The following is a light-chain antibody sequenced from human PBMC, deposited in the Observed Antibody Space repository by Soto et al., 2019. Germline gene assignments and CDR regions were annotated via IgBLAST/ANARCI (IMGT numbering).Light chain of an antibody. CDR3: ATWDRSLSVGV. V-gene: IGLV1-51*01. CDR1: SSNIGNNY. J-gene: IGLJ2*01. Sequence: QSVLTQPPSGSAGPGQKVTISCSGSSSNIGNNYVFWYQQLPGTAPKLLIYDNDKRPSGIPDRFSGSKSGTSATLGITGLQTGDEADYYCATWDRSLSVGVFGGGTQLTVL. CDR2: DND.